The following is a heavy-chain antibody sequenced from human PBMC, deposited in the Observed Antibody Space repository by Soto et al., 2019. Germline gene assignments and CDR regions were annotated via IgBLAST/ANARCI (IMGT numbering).Heavy chain of an antibody. CDR3: ARGAWIAARPGWFDP. J-gene: IGHJ5*02. CDR1: GGTFSSYA. Sequence: SVKVSCKASGGTFSSYAISWVRQAPGQGLEWMGGIIPIFGTANYAQKFQGRVTITADESMSTAYMELSSLRSEDTAVYYCARGAWIAARPGWFDPWGQGTLVTVSS. CDR2: IIPIFGTA. V-gene: IGHV1-69*13. D-gene: IGHD6-6*01.